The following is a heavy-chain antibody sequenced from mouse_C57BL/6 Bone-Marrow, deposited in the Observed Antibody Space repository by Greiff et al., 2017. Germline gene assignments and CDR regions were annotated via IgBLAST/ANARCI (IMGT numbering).Heavy chain of an antibody. V-gene: IGHV1-63*01. D-gene: IGHD1-1*01. CDR1: GYTFTNYW. J-gene: IGHJ4*01. CDR3: ARVGCITTVVDYYDMDY. Sequence: VKLMESGAELVRPGTSVKMSCKASGYTFTNYWIGWAKQRPGHGLEWIGDIYPGGGYTNYNEKFKGKATLTADKSSSTAYMQFSSLTSEDSAIYDCARVGCITTVVDYYDMDYWGQGTSVTVSS. CDR2: IYPGGGYT.